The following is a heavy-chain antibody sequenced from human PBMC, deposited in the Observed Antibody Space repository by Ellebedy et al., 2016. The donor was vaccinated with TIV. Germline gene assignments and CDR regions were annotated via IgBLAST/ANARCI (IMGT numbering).Heavy chain of an antibody. D-gene: IGHD5-18*01. J-gene: IGHJ5*02. Sequence: MPSETLSLTCTVSGGSISSSSYYWGWIRLPPGKGLEWIGYICYTGTTNYSPSLKSRVTISLDTSKNQLSLMLTSVAAADTAVYYCARHRGASYGHFDPWGQGIVVTVSS. V-gene: IGHV4-61*05. CDR2: ICYTGTT. CDR1: GGSISSSSYY. CDR3: ARHRGASYGHFDP.